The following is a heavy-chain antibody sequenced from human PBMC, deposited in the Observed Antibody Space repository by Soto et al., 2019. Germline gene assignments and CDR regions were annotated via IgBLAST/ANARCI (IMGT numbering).Heavy chain of an antibody. D-gene: IGHD4-17*01. J-gene: IGHJ4*02. V-gene: IGHV3-9*02. CDR3: AKDMKGGGMTTIHHFDS. CDR2: ISSNSDTI. CDR1: GFTADDYA. Sequence: EVQLVESGGGLVQPGRSLRLSCVASGFTADDYAMHWVRQAPGKGLEWVSGISSNSDTIDYADSVKGRFTISRDNAKNSLFLQRNRLRPDDTALYYCAKDMKGGGMTTIHHFDSWGQGTLVTVSS.